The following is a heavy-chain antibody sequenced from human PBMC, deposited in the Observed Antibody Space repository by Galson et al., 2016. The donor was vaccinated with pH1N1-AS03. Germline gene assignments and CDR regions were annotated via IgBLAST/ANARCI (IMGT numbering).Heavy chain of an antibody. J-gene: IGHJ5*02. Sequence: PALVKPTQTLTLTCTFSEFSLTTRGVGVAWIRQPPGKALEWLALIYWDDDKRYSPSLKNRLTITKDSFRNKVVLSMTNMGPVDTAIYYCSHCLSQVEGAVRFDPWGQGNLATVSS. CDR2: IYWDDDK. CDR1: EFSLTTRGVG. CDR3: SHCLSQVEGAVRFDP. V-gene: IGHV2-5*02. D-gene: IGHD4/OR15-4a*01.